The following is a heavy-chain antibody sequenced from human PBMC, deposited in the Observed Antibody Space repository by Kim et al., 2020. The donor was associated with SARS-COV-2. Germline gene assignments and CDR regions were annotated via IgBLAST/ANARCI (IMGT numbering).Heavy chain of an antibody. J-gene: IGHJ4*02. V-gene: IGHV3-23*01. D-gene: IGHD3-10*01. CDR3: ARNYGSGSYSPFDY. Sequence: ADSVKGRFTISRDNSKNTLYLQMNSLRAEDTAVYFCARNYGSGSYSPFDYWGQGTLVTVSS.